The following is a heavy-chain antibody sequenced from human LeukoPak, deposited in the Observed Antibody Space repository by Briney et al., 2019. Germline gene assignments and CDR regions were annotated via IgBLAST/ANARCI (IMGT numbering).Heavy chain of an antibody. V-gene: IGHV3-13*01. CDR3: ARDRGAAGYYYGMDV. J-gene: IGHJ6*02. CDR2: IGTAGDT. D-gene: IGHD6-13*01. Sequence: GGSLRLSCAASGFTFSSYDMHWVRQATGKGLEWVSAIGTAGDTYYPGSVKGRFTISRENAKNSLYLQMNSLRAGDTAVYYCARDRGAAGYYYGMDVWGQGTTVTVSS. CDR1: GFTFSSYD.